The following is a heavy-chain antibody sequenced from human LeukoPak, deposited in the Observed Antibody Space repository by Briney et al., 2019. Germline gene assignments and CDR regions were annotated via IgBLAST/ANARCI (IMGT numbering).Heavy chain of an antibody. CDR2: IWYDGSNK. Sequence: GGSLRLSCAASGFTFSSYGMHWVRQAPGKGLEWVAVIWYDGSNKYYADSVKGRFTISRDNSKNTLYLQMNSLRAEDTAVYYCARGYYDSSGYYRYWSQGTLVTVSS. CDR3: ARGYYDSSGYYRY. CDR1: GFTFSSYG. J-gene: IGHJ4*02. D-gene: IGHD3-22*01. V-gene: IGHV3-33*01.